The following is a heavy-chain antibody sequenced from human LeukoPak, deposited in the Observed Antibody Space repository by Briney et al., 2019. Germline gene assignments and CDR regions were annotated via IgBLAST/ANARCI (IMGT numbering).Heavy chain of an antibody. CDR1: GFTFSSYG. J-gene: IGHJ3*02. CDR3: AKEVEIKWLRFSGAFDI. V-gene: IGHV3-30*02. Sequence: PGGSLRLSCAASGFTFSSYGMHWVRQAPGKGLEWVAFIRYDGSNKYYADSVKGRFTISRDNSKNTLYLQMDSLRAEDTAVYYCAKEVEIKWLRFSGAFDIWGQGTMVTVSS. CDR2: IRYDGSNK. D-gene: IGHD5-12*01.